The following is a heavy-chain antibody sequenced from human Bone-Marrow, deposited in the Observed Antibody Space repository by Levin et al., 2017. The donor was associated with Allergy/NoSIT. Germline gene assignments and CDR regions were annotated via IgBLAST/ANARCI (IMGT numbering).Heavy chain of an antibody. CDR1: GFTFSSYG. CDR2: ISYDGSNK. CDR3: AKELSSSWYRLIEYYYYGMDV. Sequence: GGSLRLSCAASGFTFSSYGMHWVRQAPGKGLEWVAVISYDGSNKYYADSVKGRFTISRDNSKNTLYLQMNSLRAEDTAVYYCAKELSSSWYRLIEYYYYGMDVWGQGTTVTVSS. J-gene: IGHJ6*02. V-gene: IGHV3-30*18. D-gene: IGHD6-13*01.